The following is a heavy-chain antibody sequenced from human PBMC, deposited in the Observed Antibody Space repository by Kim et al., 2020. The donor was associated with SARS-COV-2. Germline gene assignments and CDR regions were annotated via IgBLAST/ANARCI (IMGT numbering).Heavy chain of an antibody. CDR2: IIPILGIA. CDR3: ARDSPIAAAGLAGAVWYFDL. J-gene: IGHJ2*01. Sequence: SVKVSCKASGGTFSSYAISWVRQAPGQGLEWMGRIIPILGIANYAQKFQGRVTITADKSTSTAYMELSSLRSEDTAVYYCARDSPIAAAGLAGAVWYFDLWGRGTLVTVSS. CDR1: GGTFSSYA. V-gene: IGHV1-69*04. D-gene: IGHD6-13*01.